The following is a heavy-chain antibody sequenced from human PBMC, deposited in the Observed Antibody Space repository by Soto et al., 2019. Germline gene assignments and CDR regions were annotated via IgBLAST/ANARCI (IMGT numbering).Heavy chain of an antibody. V-gene: IGHV4-61*08. CDR3: TRHNYGSGSTYFDY. Sequence: SETLSLTCAVSGGSISSGGYSWSWIRQPPGKGLEWIGYIYYSGSTNYNPSLKSRVTISVDTSKNQFSLKLNSMTAADTAVYYCTRHNYGSGSTYFDYWGQETLVTVSS. D-gene: IGHD3-10*01. J-gene: IGHJ4*02. CDR1: GGSISSGGYS. CDR2: IYYSGST.